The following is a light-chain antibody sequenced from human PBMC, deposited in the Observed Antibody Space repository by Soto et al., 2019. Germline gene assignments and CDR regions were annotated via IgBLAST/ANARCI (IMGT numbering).Light chain of an antibody. Sequence: DIQVTQSPSTLFASVGDRVTITCRASQSISSWLAWYQQKPGKAPKLLIYKASSLESGVPSRFSGSGSGTEFTLTISSLQPDDFATYYCQQYNSYSRTFGQGTKVAI. CDR2: KAS. CDR3: QQYNSYSRT. V-gene: IGKV1-5*03. J-gene: IGKJ1*01. CDR1: QSISSW.